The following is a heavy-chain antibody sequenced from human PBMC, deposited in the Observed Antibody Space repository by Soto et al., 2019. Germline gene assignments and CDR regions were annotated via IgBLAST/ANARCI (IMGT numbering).Heavy chain of an antibody. Sequence: QVQLVQSGAEVKKPGSSVKVSCEASGGTFSSYSFSWVRQAPGQGLEWMGRVIPILGMANYAQKFQGRVTMTADRPTRAVYMGLGSLRSEDTAVYYCARGGAVVVPGAVDRHNWFDPWGQGTLVTVSS. V-gene: IGHV1-69*02. CDR2: VIPILGMA. J-gene: IGHJ5*02. D-gene: IGHD2-2*01. CDR1: GGTFSSYS. CDR3: ARGGAVVVPGAVDRHNWFDP.